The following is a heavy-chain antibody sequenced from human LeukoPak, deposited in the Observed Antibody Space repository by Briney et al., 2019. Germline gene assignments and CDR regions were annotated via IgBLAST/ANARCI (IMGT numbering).Heavy chain of an antibody. CDR2: IRSKAYGGTT. V-gene: IGHV3-49*03. CDR3: TRDIRPLPPYSGSYYPY. D-gene: IGHD1-26*01. CDR1: GFTFGDYA. J-gene: IGHJ4*02. Sequence: GGSLRLSCTASGFTFGDYAMSWFRQAPGKGLEWVGFIRSKAYGGTTEYAAPVKGRFTISRDDSKSIAYLQMNSLKTEDTAVYYCTRDIRPLPPYSGSYYPYWGQGTLVTVSS.